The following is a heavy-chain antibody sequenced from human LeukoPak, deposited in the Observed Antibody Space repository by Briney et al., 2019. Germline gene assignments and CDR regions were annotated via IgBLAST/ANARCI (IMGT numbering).Heavy chain of an antibody. CDR3: ARGRRRYSSSWYSRWLDP. Sequence: SETLSLTCAVYGGSFSGYYWSWIRQPPGKGLEWIGEINHSGSTNYNPSPKSRVTISVDTSKNQFSLKLSSVTAADTAVYYCARGRRRYSSSWYSRWLDPWGQGTLVTVSS. CDR2: INHSGST. D-gene: IGHD6-13*01. CDR1: GGSFSGYY. V-gene: IGHV4-34*01. J-gene: IGHJ5*02.